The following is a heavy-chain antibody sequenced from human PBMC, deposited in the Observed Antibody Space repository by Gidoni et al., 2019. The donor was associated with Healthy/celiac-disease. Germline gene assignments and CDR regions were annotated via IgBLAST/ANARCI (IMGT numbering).Heavy chain of an antibody. CDR3: ARAWYYDMLTGNRRGDY. Sequence: QVQLVESGGGVVQPGRSLRLSCAASGFTFSSYAMHWVRQSPGKGLEWVAVISDDGSKKYYADAVKGRFTSSRDNSKNTLYLQMNSLRAEDTAVYYCARAWYYDMLTGNRRGDYWGQGTLVTVSS. J-gene: IGHJ4*02. CDR1: GFTFSSYA. V-gene: IGHV3-30-3*01. D-gene: IGHD3-9*01. CDR2: ISDDGSKK.